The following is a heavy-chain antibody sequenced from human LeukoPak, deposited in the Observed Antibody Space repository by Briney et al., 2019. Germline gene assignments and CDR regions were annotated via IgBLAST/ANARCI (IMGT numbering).Heavy chain of an antibody. D-gene: IGHD2-21*02. V-gene: IGHV5-51*01. Sequence: GESLKISCKGSGYSFTTYWIGWVRQMPGKGLEWMGIIYPGDSDTRYSPSFQGRVIISADKSISTAYLQWSSLKASDTAMYYCARRAYCGGDCYLDYWGQGTLVTVSS. J-gene: IGHJ4*02. CDR1: GYSFTTYW. CDR2: IYPGDSDT. CDR3: ARRAYCGGDCYLDY.